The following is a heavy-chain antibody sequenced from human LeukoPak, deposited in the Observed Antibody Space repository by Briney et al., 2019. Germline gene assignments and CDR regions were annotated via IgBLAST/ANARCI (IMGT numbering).Heavy chain of an antibody. CDR3: ARASVVVTAIPSLRFDY. J-gene: IGHJ4*02. V-gene: IGHV4-34*01. CDR2: INHSGST. Sequence: SETLSLTCAVYGGSFSGYYWSWIRQPPGKGLEWIGEINHSGSTNYNPSLKSRVTISVDTSKNQFSLKLSSVTAADTAVYHCARASVVVTAIPSLRFDYWGQGTLVTVST. D-gene: IGHD2-21*02. CDR1: GGSFSGYY.